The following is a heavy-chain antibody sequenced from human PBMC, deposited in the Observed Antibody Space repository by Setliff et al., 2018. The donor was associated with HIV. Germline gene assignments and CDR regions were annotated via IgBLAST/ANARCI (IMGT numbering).Heavy chain of an antibody. CDR1: GGSISSYY. CDR3: ASLLNLGPKSFFDY. D-gene: IGHD2-15*01. V-gene: IGHV4-4*07. J-gene: IGHJ4*02. Sequence: SETLSLTCTVSGGSISSYYWSWIRQSAGKGLEWIGRIYTTGSTNYNPSLQSRVTISVDTSKSQFSLKLSSVTAADTAIYYCASLLNLGPKSFFDYWGQGALVTVSS. CDR2: IYTTGST.